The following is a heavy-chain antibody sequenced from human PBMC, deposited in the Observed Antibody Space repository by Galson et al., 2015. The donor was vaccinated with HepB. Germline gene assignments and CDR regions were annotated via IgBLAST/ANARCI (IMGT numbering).Heavy chain of an antibody. Sequence: SVKVSCKASGYTYIYYSIHWVRQAPGQGLEWMGIINPSGGNTNYAQKFQGRVSMTRDTFTNTVYMELNSLRSEDTAVYYCAKVYAPDNTNDALHIWGQGTVVTVSS. CDR2: INPSGGNT. D-gene: IGHD1-14*01. J-gene: IGHJ3*02. V-gene: IGHV1-46*01. CDR3: AKVYAPDNTNDALHI. CDR1: GYTYIYYS.